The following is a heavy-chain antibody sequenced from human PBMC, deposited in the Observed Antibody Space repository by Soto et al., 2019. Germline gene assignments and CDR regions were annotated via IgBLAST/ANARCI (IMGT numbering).Heavy chain of an antibody. CDR2: INSDGSST. D-gene: IGHD2-15*01. J-gene: IGHJ6*02. V-gene: IGHV3-74*01. Sequence: PGGSLRLSCAASGFTFSSYWMHWVRQVPGKGLVWVSRINSDGSSTTYADSVRGRFTISRDNAKNTLYLQMHSLRAEDTAVYYCARDIVVVVATSDHGMDVWGQEKTVTVSS. CDR3: ARDIVVVVATSDHGMDV. CDR1: GFTFSSYW.